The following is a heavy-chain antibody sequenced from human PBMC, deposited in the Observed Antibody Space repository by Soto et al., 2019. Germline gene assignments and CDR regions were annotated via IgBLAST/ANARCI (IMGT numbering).Heavy chain of an antibody. J-gene: IGHJ5*02. CDR1: GGSFSGYY. CDR2: INHSGST. Sequence: SETLSLTCAVYGGSFSGYYWSWIRQPPGKGLEWIGEINHSGSTNYNPSLKSRVTISVDTSKNQFSLKLSSVTAADTAVYYCARGERRITMVRGVIGLDPWGQGTLVTVSS. D-gene: IGHD3-10*01. V-gene: IGHV4-34*01. CDR3: ARGERRITMVRGVIGLDP.